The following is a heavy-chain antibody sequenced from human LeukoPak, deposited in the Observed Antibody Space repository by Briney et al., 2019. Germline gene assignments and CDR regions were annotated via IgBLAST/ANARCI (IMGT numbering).Heavy chain of an antibody. J-gene: IGHJ4*02. CDR2: INWNGDRT. Sequence: PGGSLPLSCAASGFTSDDYCMSWVRQAPGKGLEWVSGINWNGDRTGYADSVRGRFTISRDNAKNSLYLQMNSLRAEDTALYYCARKGYYGSGSYLDYWGQETVVTVSS. CDR1: GFTSDDYC. CDR3: ARKGYYGSGSYLDY. V-gene: IGHV3-20*04. D-gene: IGHD3-10*01.